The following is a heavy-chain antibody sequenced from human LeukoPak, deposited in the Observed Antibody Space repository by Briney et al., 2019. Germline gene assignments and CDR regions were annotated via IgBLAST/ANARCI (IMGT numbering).Heavy chain of an antibody. V-gene: IGHV4-31*03. Sequence: SQTLSLTCTVSGGSISSGGYYWSWIRQHPGKGLEWIGYIYYSGSTNYNPSLKSRVTISVDTSKNQFSLKLSSVTAADTAVYYCARGREERYYYDSSGYYDYWGQGTLVTVSS. CDR1: GGSISSGGYY. CDR2: IYYSGST. D-gene: IGHD3-22*01. J-gene: IGHJ4*02. CDR3: ARGREERYYYDSSGYYDY.